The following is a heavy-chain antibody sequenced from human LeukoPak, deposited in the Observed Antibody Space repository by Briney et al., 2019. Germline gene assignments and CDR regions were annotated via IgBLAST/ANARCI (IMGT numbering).Heavy chain of an antibody. CDR2: FDPEDGET. D-gene: IGHD3-3*01. V-gene: IGHV1-24*01. CDR3: APSRGFLEWLNRGWFDP. Sequence: ASVKVSCKVSGYTLTELSMHWVRQAPGKGLEWMGGFDPEDGETIYAQKFQGRVTMTEDTSTDTAYMELSSLRSEDTAVYYCAPSRGFLEWLNRGWFDPWGQGTLVTVSS. J-gene: IGHJ5*02. CDR1: GYTLTELS.